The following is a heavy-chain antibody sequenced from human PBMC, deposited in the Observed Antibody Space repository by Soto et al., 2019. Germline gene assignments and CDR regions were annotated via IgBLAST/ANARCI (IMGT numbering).Heavy chain of an antibody. CDR1: GGSFSGYY. J-gene: IGHJ4*02. D-gene: IGHD3-3*01. Sequence: SETLSLTCAVYGGSFSGYYWSWIRQPPGKGLEWIGEINHSGSTNYNPSLKSRVTISVDTSKNQFSLKLSSVTAAGTAVYYCARGVGITIFAVVISGGPITFDYWGQGTLVTVSS. CDR2: INHSGST. CDR3: ARGVGITIFAVVISGGPITFDY. V-gene: IGHV4-34*01.